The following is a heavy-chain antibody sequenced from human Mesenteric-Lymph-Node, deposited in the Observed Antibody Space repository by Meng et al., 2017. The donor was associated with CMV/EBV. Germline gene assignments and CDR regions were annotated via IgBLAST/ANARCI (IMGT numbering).Heavy chain of an antibody. CDR3: ARGSSYDILTGYFDY. Sequence: VELHRVGAGLLKPSETVSVPCAVYGGSFSGYYWNWIRQSPEKGLEWIGEINHSGSTTYNPSFTSRIIISVDTSTNQISLNMSSVTAADTAVYYCARGSSYDILTGYFDYWGQGALVTVSS. CDR2: INHSGST. D-gene: IGHD3-9*01. CDR1: GGSFSGYY. V-gene: IGHV4-34*01. J-gene: IGHJ4*02.